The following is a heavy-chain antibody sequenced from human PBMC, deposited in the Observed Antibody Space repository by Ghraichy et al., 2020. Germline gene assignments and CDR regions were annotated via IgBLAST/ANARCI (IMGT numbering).Heavy chain of an antibody. D-gene: IGHD5-24*01. Sequence: ESLNISCTVSGGSISSYYWSWIRQPPGKGLEWIGYIYYSGSTNYNPSLKSRVTISVDTSKNQFSLKLSSVTAADTAVYYCAREIWRDGYKNAFDIWGQGTMVTVSS. CDR1: GGSISSYY. CDR2: IYYSGST. CDR3: AREIWRDGYKNAFDI. V-gene: IGHV4-59*01. J-gene: IGHJ3*02.